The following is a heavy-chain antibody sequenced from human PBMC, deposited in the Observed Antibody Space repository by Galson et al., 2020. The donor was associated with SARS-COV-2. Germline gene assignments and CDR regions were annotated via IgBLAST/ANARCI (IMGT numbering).Heavy chain of an antibody. Sequence: SQTLSLTCDISGDSVSNKSVAWTWIRQSPPRGLEWLGRTYYRSKWSTDYADPVKSRITIKSDTSKNQFSLQLNPVTPEDTAVYYCARVGARSIGASHYYYYMYVWCKGTTVTVSS. V-gene: IGHV6-1*01. CDR3: ARVGARSIGASHYYYYMYV. D-gene: IGHD5-12*01. CDR1: GDSVSNKSVA. J-gene: IGHJ6*03. CDR2: TYYRSKWST.